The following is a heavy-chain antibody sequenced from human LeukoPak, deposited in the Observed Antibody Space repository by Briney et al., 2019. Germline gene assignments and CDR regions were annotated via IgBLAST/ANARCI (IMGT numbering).Heavy chain of an antibody. V-gene: IGHV3-21*01. CDR3: ARGYQRPDY. D-gene: IGHD2-2*01. Sequence: PGGSLRLSCAASGFTFSTYTMNWVRQPPGKGLEWVSSISSSSNNINYADSVKGRFTISRDNAMNSVHLQMNSLRVEDTAVYYCARGYQRPDYWGQGTLITVSS. CDR2: ISSSSNNI. CDR1: GFTFSTYT. J-gene: IGHJ4*02.